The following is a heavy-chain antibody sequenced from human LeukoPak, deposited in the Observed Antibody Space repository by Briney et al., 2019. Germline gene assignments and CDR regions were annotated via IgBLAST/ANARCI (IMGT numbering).Heavy chain of an antibody. D-gene: IGHD5-18*01. CDR1: GCTFKNHA. CDR2: ISGPGDST. Sequence: GGSLRLSCSTSGCTFKNHAMGWVRQAPGKGLEWVSGISGPGDSTYYADSVKGRFIISRDNSKNTLYLQMDGLRGEDTAVYFCAKGAKLWKTYYFDYWGQGTLVTVSS. V-gene: IGHV3-23*01. J-gene: IGHJ4*02. CDR3: AKGAKLWKTYYFDY.